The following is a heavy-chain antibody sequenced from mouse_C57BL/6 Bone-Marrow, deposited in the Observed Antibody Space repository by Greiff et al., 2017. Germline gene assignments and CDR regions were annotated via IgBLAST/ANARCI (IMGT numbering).Heavy chain of an antibody. CDR3: ARIFYYDYFAWFAY. CDR2: IWWVDDK. D-gene: IGHD2-4*01. J-gene: IGHJ3*01. Sequence: QVTLKVCGPGILQPSQTLSLTCSFSGFSLSTFGMGVGWIRQPSGKGLEWLAHIWWVDDKYYNPALKSRLTISKDTSKNQVFLKIANVDTADTATYYCARIFYYDYFAWFAYWGQGTLVTVSA. V-gene: IGHV8-8*01. CDR1: GFSLSTFGMG.